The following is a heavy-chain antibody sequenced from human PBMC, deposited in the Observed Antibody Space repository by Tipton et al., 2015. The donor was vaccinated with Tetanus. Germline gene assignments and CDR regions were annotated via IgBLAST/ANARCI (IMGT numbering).Heavy chain of an antibody. V-gene: IGHV3-48*01. Sequence: QLVQSGGGVVQSGGSLRLSCEGSGFTFSSYSMNWVRQAPGKGLEWISYIGSFSRTINYADSVRGRFTTFRDNAKSSLYLQMSRLRAEDTAVYYCARVVRDYYYGMDVWGQGTTVTVSS. CDR2: IGSFSRTI. CDR3: ARVVRDYYYGMDV. CDR1: GFTFSSYS. J-gene: IGHJ6*02. D-gene: IGHD3-22*01.